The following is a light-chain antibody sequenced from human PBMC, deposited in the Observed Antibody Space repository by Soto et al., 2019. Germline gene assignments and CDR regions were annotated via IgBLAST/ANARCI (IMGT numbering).Light chain of an antibody. CDR1: QSFVNMY. CDR2: GAS. Sequence: IVLTQSPGTLSLSPGERATLSCRSSQSFVNMYLAWYQQKPGQAPRLIMYGASRRPTGIPDRFSGSGSGTDFTLTISRLEPEDVALYYCQQYGHSPITLGQGTRLEI. V-gene: IGKV3-20*01. J-gene: IGKJ5*01. CDR3: QQYGHSPIT.